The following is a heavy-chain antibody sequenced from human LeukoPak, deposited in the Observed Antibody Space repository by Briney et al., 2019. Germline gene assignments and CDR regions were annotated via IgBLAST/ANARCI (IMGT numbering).Heavy chain of an antibody. V-gene: IGHV3-74*01. CDR1: GFTFSSHW. D-gene: IGHD5-18*01. CDR2: INSDGSTT. CDR3: ARRGYNYEGFDY. Sequence: GGSLRLSCAASGFTFSSHWMHWVRQVPGKGLVWVSRINSDGSTTSHADSVKGRFTISRDNAENTLYLQMNSLRADDTAVYYCARRGYNYEGFDYWGQGTLVTVS. J-gene: IGHJ4*02.